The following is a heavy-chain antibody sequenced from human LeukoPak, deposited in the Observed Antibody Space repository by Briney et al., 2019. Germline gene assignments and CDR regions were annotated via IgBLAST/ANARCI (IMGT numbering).Heavy chain of an antibody. CDR3: ARGRYCSADICSGGDAFDI. J-gene: IGHJ3*02. CDR2: IYTRGST. Sequence: SETLSLSCTVSGGSINNYYWRWIRQPAGKGLGWIGRIYTRGSTNYNPSLKSRVTMSVDTSKNQFSLKLSSVTAADTAVYYCARGRYCSADICSGGDAFDIWGQGTMVSVSS. D-gene: IGHD2-15*01. CDR1: GGSINNYY. V-gene: IGHV4-4*07.